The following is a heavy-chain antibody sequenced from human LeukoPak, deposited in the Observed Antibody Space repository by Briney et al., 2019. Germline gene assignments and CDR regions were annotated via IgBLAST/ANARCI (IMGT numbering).Heavy chain of an antibody. CDR2: INWNGGST. D-gene: IGHD2-21*02. V-gene: IGHV3-20*04. J-gene: IGHJ6*02. CDR3: ARAMTDNYYYGMDV. Sequence: GGSLRLSSAASGFTFYDCGMTWVRQAPGKGLEWVSGINWNGGSTGYADSVKGRFTISRDNAKNSLYLQMNSLRAEDTAFYYCARAMTDNYYYGMDVWGQGTTVTVSS. CDR1: GFTFYDCG.